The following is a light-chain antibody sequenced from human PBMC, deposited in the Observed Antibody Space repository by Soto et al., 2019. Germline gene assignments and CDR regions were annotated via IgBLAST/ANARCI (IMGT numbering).Light chain of an antibody. CDR2: DVS. CDR3: SSYTTSSTSEVL. CDR1: TSDVGGYNY. V-gene: IGLV2-14*01. J-gene: IGLJ2*01. Sequence: QSALTQPASVSGSPGQSITVSCTGITSDVGGYNYVSWYQQHPGKAPKLMIYDVSDRPSGVSNRFSGSKSGNTASLTISGLQTEDEAVYYCSSYTTSSTSEVLFGGGTKVPVL.